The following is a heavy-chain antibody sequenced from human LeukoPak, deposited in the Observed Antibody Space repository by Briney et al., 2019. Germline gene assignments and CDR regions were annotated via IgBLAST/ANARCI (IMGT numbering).Heavy chain of an antibody. CDR3: ATWGRSDY. CDR1: GFTFSSYS. D-gene: IGHD3-16*01. CDR2: ISSSSSTI. Sequence: GGSLRLSCAASGFTFSSYSMNWVRQDPGKGLEWVSYISSSSSTIYYADSVKGRFTISRDNAKNSLYLQMNSLRAEDTAVYYCATWGRSDYWGQGTLVTVSS. J-gene: IGHJ4*02. V-gene: IGHV3-48*01.